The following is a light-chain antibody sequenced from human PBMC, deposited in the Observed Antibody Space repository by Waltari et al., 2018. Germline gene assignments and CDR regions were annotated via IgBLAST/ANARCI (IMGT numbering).Light chain of an antibody. J-gene: IGKJ1*01. CDR2: GAS. Sequence: EIVMTQSPATLSVFQGERATLSCRASQRIRSNLAWYQHKPGQAPRLLIYGASTRATGIPARFSGSGSGTEFTLTISSLQSEDFSVYFCQHYDNWLGTFGQGTKVEIK. V-gene: IGKV3-15*01. CDR1: QRIRSN. CDR3: QHYDNWLGT.